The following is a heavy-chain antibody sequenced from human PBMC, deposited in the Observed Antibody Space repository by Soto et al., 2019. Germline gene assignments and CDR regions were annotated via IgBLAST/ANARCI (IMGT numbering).Heavy chain of an antibody. J-gene: IGHJ6*02. Sequence: QVQLVQSGAEVKKPGSSVKVSCKASGCTFSSYAISWVRQAPGQGLEWMGGIIPIFGTANYAQKFQGRVTITADESTSTAYMELSSLRSEDTAVYYCARERITMVRGAPSFYYYGMDVWGQGTTVTVSS. CDR1: GCTFSSYA. CDR2: IIPIFGTA. CDR3: ARERITMVRGAPSFYYYGMDV. D-gene: IGHD3-10*01. V-gene: IGHV1-69*01.